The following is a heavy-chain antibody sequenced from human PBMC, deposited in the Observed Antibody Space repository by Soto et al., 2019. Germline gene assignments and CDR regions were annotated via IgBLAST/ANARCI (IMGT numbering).Heavy chain of an antibody. CDR2: INHSGST. D-gene: IGHD6-13*01. CDR1: GGSINNHY. J-gene: IGHJ4*02. Sequence: SETLSLTCTVSGGSINNHYWSWIRQPPGKGLEWIGEINHSGSTNYNPSLKSRVTISVDTSKNQFSLKLSSVTAADTAVYYCAAARSTGIAAAGTYLDYWGQGTLVTVSS. CDR3: AAARSTGIAAAGTYLDY. V-gene: IGHV4-34*01.